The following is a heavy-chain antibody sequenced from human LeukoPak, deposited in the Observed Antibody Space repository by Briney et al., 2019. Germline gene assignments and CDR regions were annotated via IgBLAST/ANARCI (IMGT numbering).Heavy chain of an antibody. CDR3: ARAEGSGSGAYTLDY. CDR2: IYSSGTT. V-gene: IGHV4-4*07. D-gene: IGHD3-10*01. CDR1: GGSTINYF. Sequence: KPSETLPLTCTVSGGSTINYFRSWIRQPAGKGLEWIGHIYSSGTTHYNPSLNNRVTISLDASTSQFSLHLNSVTAADTAVYFCARAEGSGSGAYTLDYWGQGILVTVSS. J-gene: IGHJ4*02.